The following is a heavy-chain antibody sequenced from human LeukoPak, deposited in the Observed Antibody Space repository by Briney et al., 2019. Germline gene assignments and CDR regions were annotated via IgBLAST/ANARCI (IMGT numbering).Heavy chain of an antibody. CDR2: IYYSGST. Sequence: PSQTLSLTCTVSGGSISSGGYYWSWIRQPPGKGLEWIGSIYYSGSTYYNPSLKSRVTISVDTSKNQFSLKLSSVTAADTAVYYCARGSPGDILTGYPRLYYFDYWGQGTLVTVSS. V-gene: IGHV4-30-4*07. J-gene: IGHJ4*02. CDR3: ARGSPGDILTGYPRLYYFDY. CDR1: GGSISSGGYY. D-gene: IGHD3-9*01.